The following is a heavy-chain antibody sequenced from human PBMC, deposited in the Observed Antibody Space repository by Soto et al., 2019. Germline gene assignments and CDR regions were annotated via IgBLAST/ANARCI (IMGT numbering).Heavy chain of an antibody. CDR2: IYHNGET. V-gene: IGHV4-59*01. D-gene: IGHD3-10*01. J-gene: IGHJ6*02. CDR1: GDSITAYY. CDR3: ARDKGGEFLKGSGMDV. Sequence: QMQLQESGPGLVKPSETLSLICRVSGDSITAYYLSWLRQSPGKELEWIGYIYHNGETNYIPSLKSRVPISADTSKTQFSLRLSSVTAADTGVYYCARDKGGEFLKGSGMDVWGQGTTVIVSS.